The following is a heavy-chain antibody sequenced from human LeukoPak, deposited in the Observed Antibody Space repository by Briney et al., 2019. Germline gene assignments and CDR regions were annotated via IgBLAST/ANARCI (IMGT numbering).Heavy chain of an antibody. CDR3: ARGLRVSPSSVTLGY. CDR1: GYTFTSYD. Sequence: ASVKVSCKASGYTFTSYDINWVRQATGQGLEWMGWMNPNSGSTGYAQKFQGRVTMTRNTSISTAYMELSSLRSGDTAVYYCARGLRVSPSSVTLGYXGXGXLVTVSS. J-gene: IGHJ4*01. V-gene: IGHV1-8*01. D-gene: IGHD4-17*01. CDR2: MNPNSGST.